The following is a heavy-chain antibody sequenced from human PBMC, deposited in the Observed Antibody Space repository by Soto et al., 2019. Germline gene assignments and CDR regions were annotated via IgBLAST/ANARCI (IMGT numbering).Heavy chain of an antibody. CDR3: ARVEILTGYYKDYYYGMDV. CDR1: GGSISSSNW. Sequence: PSETLSLTCAVSGGSISSSNWWSWVRQPPGKGLEWIGEIYHSGSTNYNPSLKSRVTISVDKSKNQFSLKLSSVTAADTAVYYCARVEILTGYYKDYYYGMDVWGQGTTVTVSS. CDR2: IYHSGST. V-gene: IGHV4-4*02. D-gene: IGHD3-9*01. J-gene: IGHJ6*02.